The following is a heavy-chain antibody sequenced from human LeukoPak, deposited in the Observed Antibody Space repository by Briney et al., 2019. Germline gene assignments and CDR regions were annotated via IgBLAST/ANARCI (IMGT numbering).Heavy chain of an antibody. CDR3: ARWGAAAAGTGYYYYMDV. D-gene: IGHD6-13*01. V-gene: IGHV1-18*01. Sequence: GASVKVSCKASGYTFTSYGISWVRQAPGQGLEWMGWISAYNGNTNYAQKLQGRVTMTTDTSTSTAYMELRSLRSDDTAVYYCARWGAAAAGTGYYYYMDVWGKGTTVTVSS. CDR1: GYTFTSYG. J-gene: IGHJ6*03. CDR2: ISAYNGNT.